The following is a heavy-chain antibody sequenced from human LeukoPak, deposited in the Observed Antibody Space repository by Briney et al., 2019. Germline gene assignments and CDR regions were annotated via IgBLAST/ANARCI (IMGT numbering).Heavy chain of an antibody. V-gene: IGHV3-48*01. J-gene: IGHJ6*02. CDR2: ISSSSSTI. Sequence: GGSLRLSCAASGFTFSSYSMNWVRQAPGKGLEWISYISSSSSTIYYADSVKGRFTISRDNAKNSLYLQMNSLRGEDTAVYYCASGVRGYFNGMDVWGQGTTVTVSS. CDR1: GFTFSSYS. D-gene: IGHD5-18*01. CDR3: ASGVRGYFNGMDV.